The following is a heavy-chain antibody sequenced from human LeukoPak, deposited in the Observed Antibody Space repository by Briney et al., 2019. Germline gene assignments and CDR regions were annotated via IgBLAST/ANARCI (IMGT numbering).Heavy chain of an antibody. J-gene: IGHJ3*02. V-gene: IGHV3-23*01. CDR1: GFTFSTYD. Sequence: GGSLRLSCEASGFTFSTYDMTWGRQTPGKGLEWVSLIISSGDSAYYTDSVRGRFTISRDNSKNTLYLQMNSLRAEDTAVYYCAKDLRLSVAVAPDAFDIWGRGTMVTVSS. D-gene: IGHD6-19*01. CDR3: AKDLRLSVAVAPDAFDI. CDR2: IISSGDSA.